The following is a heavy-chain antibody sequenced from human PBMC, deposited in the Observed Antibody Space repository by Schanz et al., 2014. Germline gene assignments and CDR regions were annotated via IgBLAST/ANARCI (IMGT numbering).Heavy chain of an antibody. Sequence: VQLVESGGGLVQPGGSLRLSCATSGFTFSTYAMSWVRQAPGKGLEWVSFISASGDSTSYADSVKGRFTISRDNSKNTLYLQMNSLRDEDTAMYYCARRVPYSFGLDVWGQGATVTVSS. CDR1: GFTFSTYA. CDR3: ARRVPYSFGLDV. CDR2: ISASGDST. J-gene: IGHJ6*02. D-gene: IGHD1-1*01. V-gene: IGHV3-23*04.